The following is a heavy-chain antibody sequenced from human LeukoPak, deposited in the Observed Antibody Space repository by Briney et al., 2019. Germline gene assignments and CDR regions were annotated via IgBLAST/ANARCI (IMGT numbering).Heavy chain of an antibody. J-gene: IGHJ4*02. CDR2: ISGSGGST. D-gene: IGHD1-26*01. V-gene: IGHV3-23*01. CDR3: AKTVGATIGGEDYFDY. CDR1: GFTFSSYA. Sequence: PGRALRLSCAASGFTFSSYAMSWVPQAPGKGLEWVSAISGSGGSTYYADSVKGRFTISRDNSKNTLYLQMNSLRAEDTAVYYCAKTVGATIGGEDYFDYWGQGTLVTVSS.